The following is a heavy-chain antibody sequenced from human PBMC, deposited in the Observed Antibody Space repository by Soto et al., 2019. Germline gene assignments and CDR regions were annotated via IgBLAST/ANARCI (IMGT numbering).Heavy chain of an antibody. D-gene: IGHD3-9*01. V-gene: IGHV4-34*01. Sequence: SETLSLTCAVYGGSFSDTYWNWFRQPPGKGLEWIGEINHNTNTIYNPSLTSRVTISVDTSKNHFSLKLSSVTAADTAVYYCARGRYDILTGPLGYWGQGTLVTVSS. CDR2: INHNTNT. CDR1: GGSFSDTY. CDR3: ARGRYDILTGPLGY. J-gene: IGHJ4*02.